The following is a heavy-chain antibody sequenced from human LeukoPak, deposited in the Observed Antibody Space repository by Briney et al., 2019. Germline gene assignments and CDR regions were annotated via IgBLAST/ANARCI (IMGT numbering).Heavy chain of an antibody. V-gene: IGHV1-8*01. J-gene: IGHJ4*02. CDR2: MNPNSGNT. D-gene: IGHD4-17*01. CDR3: AIDYGDFGGYFDY. CDR1: GYTFTSYD. Sequence: ASVKVSCKASGYTFTSYDINWVRQATGQGLEWMGWMNPNSGNTGYAQKFQGRVTMTRNTSISTAYMELSSLRSEDTAVYYCAIDYGDFGGYFDYWGQGTLVTVSS.